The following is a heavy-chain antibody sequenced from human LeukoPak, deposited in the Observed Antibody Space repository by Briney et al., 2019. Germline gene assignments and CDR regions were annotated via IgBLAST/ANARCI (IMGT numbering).Heavy chain of an antibody. CDR1: GGTFSSYA. V-gene: IGHV1-69*05. Sequence: SVKVSCKASGGTFSSYAISWVRQAPGQGLEWMGGIIPIFGTANYAQKFQGRVTITTDESTSTAYLELSSLRSEATAVYYCARSETAARPLDPWGQGTLVTVSS. CDR3: ARSETAARPLDP. J-gene: IGHJ5*02. D-gene: IGHD6-6*01. CDR2: IIPIFGTA.